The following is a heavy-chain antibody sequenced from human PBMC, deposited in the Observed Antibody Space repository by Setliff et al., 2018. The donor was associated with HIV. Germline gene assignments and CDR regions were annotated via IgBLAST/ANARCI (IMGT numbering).Heavy chain of an antibody. CDR2: INHRGST. CDR1: GGSFSDYY. D-gene: IGHD6-13*01. J-gene: IGHJ4*02. V-gene: IGHV4-34*01. CDR3: ARESPSSSWFYFDF. Sequence: SETLSLTCAVYGGSFSDYYWTWIPQSPGKGLEWIGEINHRGSTNYNPSLKSRVTVSVDMSKNQFSLKLGSVTAADTAVYYCARESPSSSWFYFDFWGQGTLVTVSS.